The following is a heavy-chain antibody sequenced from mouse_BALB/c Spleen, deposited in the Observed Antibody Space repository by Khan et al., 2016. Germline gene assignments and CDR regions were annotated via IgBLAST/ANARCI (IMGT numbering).Heavy chain of an antibody. CDR2: INSNGGST. V-gene: IGHV5-6-3*01. CDR1: GFTFSTYG. J-gene: IGHJ2*01. CDR3: ARDNYRYYFDY. D-gene: IGHD2-14*01. Sequence: EVELVESGGGLVQPGGSLKLSCAASGFTFSTYGMSWVRQTPDKRLELVATINSNGGSTYYPDSVKGRFTISRDNAKNTLYLQMSSLTSEDTAMYYCARDNYRYYFDYWGQGTTLTVSS.